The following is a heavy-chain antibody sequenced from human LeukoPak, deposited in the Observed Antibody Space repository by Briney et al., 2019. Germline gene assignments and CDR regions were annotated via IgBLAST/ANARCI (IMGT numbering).Heavy chain of an antibody. D-gene: IGHD6-19*01. Sequence: SETLSLTCTVSGGSISSSSYYWGWIRQPPGKGLEWIGSIYYSGSTYYNPSLKSRVTISVHTSKNQFSLKLSSVTAADTAVYYCARQRQWLVSYYYYYMDVWGKGATVTISS. V-gene: IGHV4-39*01. CDR1: GGSISSSSYY. CDR3: ARQRQWLVSYYYYYMDV. J-gene: IGHJ6*03. CDR2: IYYSGST.